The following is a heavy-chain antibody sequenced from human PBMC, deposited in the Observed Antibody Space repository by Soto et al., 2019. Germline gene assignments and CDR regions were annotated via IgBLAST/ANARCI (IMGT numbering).Heavy chain of an antibody. CDR1: GFTFSSYW. CDR3: ARGHCSGGGCYSGWSMAV. D-gene: IGHD2-15*01. J-gene: IGHJ6*02. CDR2: INSDGSST. Sequence: PGGSLRLSCAASGFTFSSYWMHWVRQAPGKGLVWVSRINSDGSSTYYADSVKGRFTISTDKSRNTLYLQMNSLRAEDTAVYFCARGHCSGGGCYSGWSMAVWGQGTTVTVSS. V-gene: IGHV3-74*01.